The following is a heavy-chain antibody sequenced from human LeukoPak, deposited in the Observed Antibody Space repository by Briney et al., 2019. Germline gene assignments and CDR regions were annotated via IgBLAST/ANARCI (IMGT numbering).Heavy chain of an antibody. D-gene: IGHD6-19*01. Sequence: PGGSLRLSCAASGFTFSSYAMIWVRQAPGKWLEWVSASSGSGGSTYYADSVKGRFTISRDNSKNTLYLQMNSLRAEDTAVYYCAKGVAVASPYSFDYWGQGTLVTVSS. CDR3: AKGVAVASPYSFDY. V-gene: IGHV3-23*01. J-gene: IGHJ4*02. CDR1: GFTFSSYA. CDR2: SSGSGGST.